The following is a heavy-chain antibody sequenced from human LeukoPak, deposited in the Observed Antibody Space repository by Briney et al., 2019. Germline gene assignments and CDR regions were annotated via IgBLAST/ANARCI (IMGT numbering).Heavy chain of an antibody. CDR2: INHSGST. CDR3: ASSNIVVVTAY. V-gene: IGHV4-34*01. CDR1: GFTFSSYA. J-gene: IGHJ4*02. D-gene: IGHD2-21*02. Sequence: LRLSCAASGFTFSSYAMSWVRQPPGKGLEWIGEINHSGSTNYNPSLKSRVTISVDTSKNQFSLKLSSVTAADTAVYYCASSNIVVVTAYWGQGTLVTVSS.